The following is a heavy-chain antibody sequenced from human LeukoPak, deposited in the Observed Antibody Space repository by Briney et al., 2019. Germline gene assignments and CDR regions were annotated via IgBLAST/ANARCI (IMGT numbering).Heavy chain of an antibody. J-gene: IGHJ6*04. CDR2: ISGSGGST. V-gene: IGHV3-23*01. CDR1: GFTFSSYA. Sequence: GGSLRLSCAASGFTFSSYAMSWVRQAPGKGLEWVSAISGSGGSTYYADSVKGRFTISRDNSKNTLYLQMNSLRAEDTAVYYCAKGPSSSSWPYYYYGMDVWGKGTTVTVSS. D-gene: IGHD6-13*01. CDR3: AKGPSSSSWPYYYYGMDV.